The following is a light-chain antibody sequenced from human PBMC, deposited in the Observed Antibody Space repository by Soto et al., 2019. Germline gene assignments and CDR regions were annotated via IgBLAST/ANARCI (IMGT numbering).Light chain of an antibody. CDR3: QQYNKWPLT. Sequence: EIVMTQSPATLSVSPGERATLSCRASQSVSTNLAWYQHKPGQAPRLLIYGASTRATAIPARFSGSGSGTEFTLTIRSLQSEDFAVYYCQQYNKWPLTFGGGTKVEIK. CDR1: QSVSTN. V-gene: IGKV3-15*01. CDR2: GAS. J-gene: IGKJ4*01.